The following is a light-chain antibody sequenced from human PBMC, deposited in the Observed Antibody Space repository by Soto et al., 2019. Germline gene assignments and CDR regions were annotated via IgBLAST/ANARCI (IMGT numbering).Light chain of an antibody. CDR1: QSISRY. CDR2: KAS. J-gene: IGKJ1*01. CDR3: KQYDSYACT. Sequence: DIQMTQSPSSLSASVGDSVTISCRASQSISRYLNWYQQKPGKAPKLLIYKASNLEDGVPTRFSGSGSGTEFTLTISSLQPDEGATYYCKQYDSYACTFGKGTKV. V-gene: IGKV1-5*03.